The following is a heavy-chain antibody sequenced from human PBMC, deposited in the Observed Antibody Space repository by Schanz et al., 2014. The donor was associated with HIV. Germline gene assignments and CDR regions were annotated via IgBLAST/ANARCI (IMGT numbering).Heavy chain of an antibody. D-gene: IGHD3-16*02. CDR3: ARRRGWGSYRYFPYGLDV. V-gene: IGHV1-8*02. Sequence: QEQLVQSGAAVMKPGSSVTVSCKTSGGTFNNYALNWVRQAPGQGLEWMGWMNPNRGNAGFAQTFQGRVTLTRDTSITTAYMELTSLRPEDTAVYYCARRRGWGSYRYFPYGLDVWGQGTTVTVSS. J-gene: IGHJ6*02. CDR1: GGTFNNYA. CDR2: MNPNRGNA.